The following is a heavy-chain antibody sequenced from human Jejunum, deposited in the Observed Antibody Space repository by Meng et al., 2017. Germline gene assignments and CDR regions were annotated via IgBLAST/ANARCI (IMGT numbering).Heavy chain of an antibody. V-gene: IGHV1-2*07. CDR1: GFTFSDFY. Sequence: ASVKVSCKASGFTFSDFYIHWVRQAPGQGLEWRGWINSKDGDKDYLHKFQGRVTMTRDTSSSTAYMELTRLQSDDTAVYYCVRDVTRGGYWGQGTLVTVSS. CDR2: INSKDGDK. D-gene: IGHD2-2*01. CDR3: VRDVTRGGY. J-gene: IGHJ4*02.